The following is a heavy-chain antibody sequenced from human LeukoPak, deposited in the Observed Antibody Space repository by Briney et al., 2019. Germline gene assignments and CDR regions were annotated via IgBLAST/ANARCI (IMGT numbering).Heavy chain of an antibody. V-gene: IGHV4-59*01. CDR3: ARGKGTSAAYYYYYGMDV. CDR2: IYYSGST. D-gene: IGHD2-2*01. CDR1: GGSISSYY. Sequence: PSETLSLTCTVSGGSISSYYWSWIRQPPGKGLEWIGYIYYSGSTSYNPSLKSRVTISVDTSKNQFSLKLSSVTAADTAVYYCARGKGTSAAYYYYYGMDVWGQGTTVTVSS. J-gene: IGHJ6*02.